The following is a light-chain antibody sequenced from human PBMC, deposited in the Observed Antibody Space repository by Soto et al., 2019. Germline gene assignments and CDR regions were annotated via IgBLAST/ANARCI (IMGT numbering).Light chain of an antibody. J-gene: IGLJ2*01. V-gene: IGLV2-23*01. CDR3: CSCVSGSPFDVL. CDR2: EST. Sequence: QSVLTQPASVSGSPGQSITISCTGTGSALVNYNLVSWYQQPPGQAPRLVIYESTKRPSGVSDPFSGSKSGNTASLTISGLQAEDEADYYCCSCVSGSPFDVLFGGGTKVAVL. CDR1: GSALVNYNL.